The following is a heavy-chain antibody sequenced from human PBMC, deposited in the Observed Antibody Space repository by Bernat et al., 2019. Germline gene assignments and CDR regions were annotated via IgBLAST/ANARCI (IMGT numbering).Heavy chain of an antibody. CDR1: EFTFSSYA. J-gene: IGHJ4*02. CDR2: ISYDGSNK. Sequence: QVQLVESGGGVVQPGRSLRLSCAASEFTFSSYAMHWVRQAPGKGLEWVAVISYDGSNKYYADSVKGRFTISRDNSKNTLYLQMNSLRAEDTAVYYCARGAAAALGYWGQGTLVTVSS. D-gene: IGHD6-13*01. V-gene: IGHV3-30*01. CDR3: ARGAAAALGY.